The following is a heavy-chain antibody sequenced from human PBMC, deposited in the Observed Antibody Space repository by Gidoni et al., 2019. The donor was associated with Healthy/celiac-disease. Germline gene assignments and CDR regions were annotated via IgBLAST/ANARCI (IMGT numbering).Heavy chain of an antibody. CDR2: MNPNSGNT. J-gene: IGHJ4*02. CDR3: ARGHDFWSGYYD. V-gene: IGHV1-8*01. D-gene: IGHD3-3*01. CDR1: GYPFTSYD. Sequence: QVQLVQSGAQVKKPGPSVKASCNASGYPFTSYDINWARQATGQGLEWMGWMNPNSGNTGYAQKFQGRVTMTRNTSISTAYMERSSLRSEDTAVYYGARGHDFWSGYYDWGQGTLVTVSS.